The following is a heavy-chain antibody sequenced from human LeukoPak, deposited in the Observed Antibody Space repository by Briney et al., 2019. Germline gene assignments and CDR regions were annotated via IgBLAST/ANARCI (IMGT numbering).Heavy chain of an antibody. J-gene: IGHJ5*02. CDR1: GFTFKSYT. CDR3: ARVRDGGWFDP. CDR2: IKQDGSEK. Sequence: HSGGSLRLSCAASGFTFKSYTMHWVRQAPGKGLEWVTNIKQDGSEKYYVDSVKGRFTISRDNAKNSLYLQMNSLRAEDTAVYHCARVRDGGWFDPWGQGTLVTVSS. V-gene: IGHV3-7*01.